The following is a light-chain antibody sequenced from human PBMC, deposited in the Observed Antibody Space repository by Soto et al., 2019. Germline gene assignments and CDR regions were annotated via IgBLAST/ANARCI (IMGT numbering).Light chain of an antibody. CDR2: EVS. J-gene: IGLJ3*02. CDR1: SSDVGGYDY. CDR3: SSYTDAYSLV. V-gene: IGLV2-14*01. Sequence: QSVLTQPASVSGSPGQSITISCTGSSSDVGGYDYVSWYQHHPGKGPKLIIYEVSKRLSGVSNRFSGSKSANTASLTISGLQAEDEGDYYCSSYTDAYSLVFGGGTKLTVL.